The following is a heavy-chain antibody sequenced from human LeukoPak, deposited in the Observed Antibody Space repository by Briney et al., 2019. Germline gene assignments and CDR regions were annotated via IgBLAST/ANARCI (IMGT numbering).Heavy chain of an antibody. J-gene: IGHJ4*02. D-gene: IGHD6-13*01. CDR1: GFTFSNYA. CDR3: ATSTGYSSSWQTPNDY. V-gene: IGHV3-23*01. CDR2: ISGSGGST. Sequence: PGRSLRLSCAASGFTFSNYAIHWVRQAPGKGLEWVSGISGSGGSTYYADSVKGRFTISRDNSKNTLYLQMNSLRAEDTAVYYCATSTGYSSSWQTPNDYWGQGTLVTVSS.